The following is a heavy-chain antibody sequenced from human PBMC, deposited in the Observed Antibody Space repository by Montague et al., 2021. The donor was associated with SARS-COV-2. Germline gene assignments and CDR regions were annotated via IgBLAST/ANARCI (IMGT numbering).Heavy chain of an antibody. D-gene: IGHD2/OR15-2a*01. V-gene: IGHV4-39*02. CDR1: GGSISSRGYY. Sequence: SETLSLTCTVSGGSISSRGYYWGWIRQSPGKGLEWIGSISYAGSTYYNPSLRSRVTISVDTSKKHFSLRLNSVTAADTAVYYCATLLPTNSSTNICYAYYFDVWGQGTLVTVSS. J-gene: IGHJ4*02. CDR3: ATLLPTNSSTNICYAYYFDV. CDR2: ISYAGST.